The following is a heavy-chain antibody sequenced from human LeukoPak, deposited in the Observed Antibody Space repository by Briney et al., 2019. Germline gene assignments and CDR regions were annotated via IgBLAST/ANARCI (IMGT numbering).Heavy chain of an antibody. J-gene: IGHJ4*02. CDR2: IYTSGTT. CDR1: GGSINSVSYY. V-gene: IGHV4-61*02. CDR3: ARADFWSGYFDY. Sequence: SETLSLTCTVSGGSINSVSYYWSWIRQPAGKGLEWIGRIYTSGTTNYKPSLKSRVTISVDTSNNQFSLKLTSVTAADTAVYYCARADFWSGYFDYWGQGTLVTASS. D-gene: IGHD3-3*01.